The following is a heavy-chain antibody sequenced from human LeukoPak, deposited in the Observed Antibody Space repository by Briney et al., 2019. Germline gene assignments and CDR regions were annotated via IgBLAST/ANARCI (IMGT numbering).Heavy chain of an antibody. CDR1: GASISSFY. J-gene: IGHJ4*02. CDR2: IYASGST. Sequence: PSETLSLTCTVSGASISSFYWSWIRQPAGKGLEWIGHIYASGSTNYNPSLKSRVTMSLDTSKNQFSLRLTSVTAADTAVYYCARVTESHLFNYWGQGTLVTVSS. V-gene: IGHV4-4*07. CDR3: ARVTESHLFNY.